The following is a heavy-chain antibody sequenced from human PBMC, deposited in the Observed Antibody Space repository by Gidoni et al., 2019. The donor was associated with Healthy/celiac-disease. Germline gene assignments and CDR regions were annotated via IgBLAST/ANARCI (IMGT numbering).Heavy chain of an antibody. V-gene: IGHV1-2*04. D-gene: IGHD3-22*01. Sequence: QVQLVQSGAEVKKPGASVKVSCKASGYTFTGYYRHWVRQAPGQGLEWMGWINPNSCGTNFAQKFQGWVTMTRDTSISTAYMELSRLRSDDTAVYYCARSGNYDSSGYYQGENSNWFDPLGQGTLVTVSS. CDR2: INPNSCGT. CDR1: GYTFTGYY. CDR3: ARSGNYDSSGYYQGENSNWFDP. J-gene: IGHJ5*02.